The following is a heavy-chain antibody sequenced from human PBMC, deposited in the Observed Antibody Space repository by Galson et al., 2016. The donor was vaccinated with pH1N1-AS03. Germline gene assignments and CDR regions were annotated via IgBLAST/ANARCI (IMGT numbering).Heavy chain of an antibody. Sequence: SLRLSCAASGFALSRYWMSWVRQAPGKGLEWVSNLSPDGDYKQYVDSVKGRFTISRDNARNSLYLQMNRLRVEETAIYYCGPSPEYDEGADWGQGALVTVSS. CDR1: GFALSRYW. CDR3: GPSPEYDEGAD. D-gene: IGHD3-3*01. J-gene: IGHJ4*02. CDR2: LSPDGDYK. V-gene: IGHV3-7*01.